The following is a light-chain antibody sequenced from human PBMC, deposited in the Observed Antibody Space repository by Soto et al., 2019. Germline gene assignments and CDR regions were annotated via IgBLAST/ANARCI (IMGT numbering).Light chain of an antibody. Sequence: QPVLAQSSSASASLGSSVKLTCTLSSGHSSYIIAWHQQQPGKAPRYLMNLETSGSYNKGSGVPDRFSGSSSGADRYLTLSILQFEDEADYYCETWDSTSWVFGGGTKLTVL. V-gene: IGLV4-60*02. J-gene: IGLJ3*02. CDR2: LETSGSY. CDR1: SGHSSYI. CDR3: ETWDSTSWV.